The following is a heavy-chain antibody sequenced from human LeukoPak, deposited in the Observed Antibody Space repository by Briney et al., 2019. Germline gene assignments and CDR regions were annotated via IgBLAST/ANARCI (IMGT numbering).Heavy chain of an antibody. V-gene: IGHV4-59*12. J-gene: IGHJ5*02. Sequence: SETLSLTCTVSGGSISSYYWSWIRQPPGKGLEWIGYIYYSGSTNYNPSLKSRVTISVGTSKNQFSLKLSSVTAADTAVYYCARSIYSGYDAKYNWFDPWGQGTLVTVSS. CDR2: IYYSGST. D-gene: IGHD5-12*01. CDR3: ARSIYSGYDAKYNWFDP. CDR1: GGSISSYY.